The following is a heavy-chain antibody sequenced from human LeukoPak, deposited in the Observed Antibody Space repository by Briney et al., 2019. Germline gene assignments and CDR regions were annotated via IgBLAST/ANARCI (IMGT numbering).Heavy chain of an antibody. CDR1: GYSFTGYW. CDR3: ARILVPTAMGTYFDY. D-gene: IGHD5-18*01. V-gene: IGHV5-51*01. J-gene: IGHJ4*02. CDR2: IYPSDPDT. Sequence: GESLKISCEASGYSFTGYWIAWVRQKPGKGLEWMGIIYPSDPDTRYSPSFQGQVTISADKSISTAYLQWSSLKASDTAMYYCARILVPTAMGTYFDYWGQGTLVTVSS.